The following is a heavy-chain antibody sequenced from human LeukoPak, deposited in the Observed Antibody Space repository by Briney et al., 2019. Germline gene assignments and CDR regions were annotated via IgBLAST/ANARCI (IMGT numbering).Heavy chain of an antibody. CDR3: ARRKAVAGSVFDY. Sequence: SVKVSCKASGGTFSSYAISWVRQAPGQGLEWMAGIIPIFGTANYAQKFQGSVTITADEYTSTAYMERSSLRSEDRAVYYCARRKAVAGSVFDYWGQGTLVTVSS. D-gene: IGHD6-19*01. V-gene: IGHV1-69*01. CDR1: GGTFSSYA. J-gene: IGHJ4*02. CDR2: IIPIFGTA.